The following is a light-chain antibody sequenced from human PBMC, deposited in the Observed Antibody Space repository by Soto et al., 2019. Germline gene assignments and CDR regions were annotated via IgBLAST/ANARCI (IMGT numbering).Light chain of an antibody. CDR1: QDISEY. Sequence: DIQMTQSPSSLSASVGDRVTITCQASQDISEYLNWYQQKPGKAPNLLIHDASNLETGVPSRFSGSGSGTHFTFTISSLEPEDFATYYCQQYDNLPLSFGGGTKVDI. V-gene: IGKV1-33*01. J-gene: IGKJ4*01. CDR3: QQYDNLPLS. CDR2: DAS.